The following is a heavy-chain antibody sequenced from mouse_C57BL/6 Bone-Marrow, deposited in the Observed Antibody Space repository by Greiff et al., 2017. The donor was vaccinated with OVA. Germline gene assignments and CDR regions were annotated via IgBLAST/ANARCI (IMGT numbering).Heavy chain of an antibody. V-gene: IGHV1-81*01. CDR1: GYTFTSYG. J-gene: IGHJ3*01. CDR2: IYPRSGNT. Sequence: QVQLQQSGAELARPGASVKLSCKASGYTFTSYGIIWVKQRTGQGLEWIGEIYPRSGNTYYNEKFKGKATLTADKSSSTAYMELRSLTSEDSAVYFCARSGFAYWGQGTLVTVSA. CDR3: ARSGFAY.